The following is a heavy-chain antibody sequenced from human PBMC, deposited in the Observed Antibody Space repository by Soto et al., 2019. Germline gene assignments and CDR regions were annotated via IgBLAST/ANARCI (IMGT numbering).Heavy chain of an antibody. CDR2: IYYSGST. J-gene: IGHJ6*02. D-gene: IGHD3-22*01. CDR3: ARDNGRQYYYDSSGHPGMDV. Sequence: PSETLSLTCTVSGGSVSSGSYYWSWIRQPPGKGLEWIGYIYYSGSTNYNPSLKSRVTISVDTSKNQFSLKLSSVTAADTAVYYCARDNGRQYYYDSSGHPGMDVWGQGTTVTVSS. V-gene: IGHV4-61*01. CDR1: GGSVSSGSYY.